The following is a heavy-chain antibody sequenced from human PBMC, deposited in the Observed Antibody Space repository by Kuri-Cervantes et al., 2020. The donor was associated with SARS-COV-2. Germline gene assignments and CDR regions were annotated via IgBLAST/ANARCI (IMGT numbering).Heavy chain of an antibody. V-gene: IGHV3-21*01. CDR1: GFTFSSYS. CDR2: ISSSSSYI. J-gene: IGHJ3*02. Sequence: GGSLRLSCAASGFTFSSYSMNWVRQAPGKGLEWVSSISSSSSYIYYADSMRGRFTISRDNAKNSLYLQMNSLRAEDRAVYYCARRQLWFGDHDAFDIWGQGTVVTVSS. D-gene: IGHD3-10*01. CDR3: ARRQLWFGDHDAFDI.